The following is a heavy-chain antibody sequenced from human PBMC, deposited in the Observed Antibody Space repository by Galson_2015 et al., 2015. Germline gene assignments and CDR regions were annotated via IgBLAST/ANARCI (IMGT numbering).Heavy chain of an antibody. J-gene: IGHJ4*02. D-gene: IGHD3-10*01. CDR1: GFTFSNHA. CDR2: ISGGGGNT. CDR3: ARSPGISATHYFDS. Sequence: SLRLSCAGSGFTFSNHAMYWVRQAPGKGLEWVSAISGGGGNTYYADSVRGRFTISRDNRRNTLYLQMNGLGVEDTAVYFCARSPGISATHYFDSWGLGTLVTVSS. V-gene: IGHV3-23*01.